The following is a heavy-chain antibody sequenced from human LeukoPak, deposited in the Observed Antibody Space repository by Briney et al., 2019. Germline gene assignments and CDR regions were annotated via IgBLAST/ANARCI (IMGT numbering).Heavy chain of an antibody. V-gene: IGHV1-69*04. CDR3: ARDRRAMVRGVIINWFDP. D-gene: IGHD3-10*01. J-gene: IGHJ5*02. CDR2: VIPILGIA. CDR1: GGTFSSYA. Sequence: SVKVSCKASGGTFSSYAISWVRQAPGQGLEWMGRVIPILGIANYAQKFQGRVTMTRDTSTSTVYMELSSLRSEDTAVYYCARDRRAMVRGVIINWFDPWGQGTLVAVSS.